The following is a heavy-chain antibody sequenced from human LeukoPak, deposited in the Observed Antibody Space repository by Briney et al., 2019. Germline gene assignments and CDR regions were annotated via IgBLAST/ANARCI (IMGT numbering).Heavy chain of an antibody. CDR1: GFTFSSYS. CDR2: ISYDGSNK. CDR3: AKDLSGYDSFDAFDI. J-gene: IGHJ3*02. V-gene: IGHV3-30*18. Sequence: GGSLRLSCAASGFTFSSYSMNWVRQAPGKGLEWVAVISYDGSNKYYADSVKGRFTISRDNSKNTLYLQMNSLRAEDTAVYYCAKDLSGYDSFDAFDIWGQGTMVTVSS. D-gene: IGHD5-12*01.